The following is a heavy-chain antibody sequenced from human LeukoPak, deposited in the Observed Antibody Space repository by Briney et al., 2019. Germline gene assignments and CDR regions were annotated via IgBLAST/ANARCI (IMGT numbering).Heavy chain of an antibody. CDR1: GFTFSSYS. D-gene: IGHD3-3*01. V-gene: IGHV3-21*01. J-gene: IGHJ4*02. Sequence: GGSLRLSCAASGFTFSSYSMNWVRQAPGKGLEWVSSISSSSSYIYYADSVKGRFTISRDNAKNSLYLQMNSLRAEDTAVYYCARDLSITIFGVVNLIDYWGQGTLVTVSS. CDR2: ISSSSSYI. CDR3: ARDLSITIFGVVNLIDY.